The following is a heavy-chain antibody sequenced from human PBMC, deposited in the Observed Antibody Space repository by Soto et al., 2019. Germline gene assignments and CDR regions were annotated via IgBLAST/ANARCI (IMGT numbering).Heavy chain of an antibody. V-gene: IGHV4-31*03. Sequence: QVQLQESGPGLVKPSQTLSLTCTVSGVSISNDVYYWTWILQHPGKGLEWIGYIYYTGSTYYNPSLTSRVTMSLDTSKNQFSLKLSSVTAADTAVYYCARQEYGDYVFLDYWGQGTLVTVSS. CDR3: ARQEYGDYVFLDY. CDR2: IYYTGST. J-gene: IGHJ4*02. CDR1: GVSISNDVYY. D-gene: IGHD4-17*01.